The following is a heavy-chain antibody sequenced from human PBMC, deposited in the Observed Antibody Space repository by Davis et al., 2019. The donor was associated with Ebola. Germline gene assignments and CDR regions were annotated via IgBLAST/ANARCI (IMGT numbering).Heavy chain of an antibody. CDR2: ISGSGGST. CDR1: GFTFSSYA. CDR3: AKDGGLWFGELLYYYYYGMDV. D-gene: IGHD3-10*01. Sequence: GGSLRLSCAASGFTFSSYAMSWVRQAPGKGLEWVSAISGSGGSTYYADSVKGRFTISRDNSKNTLYLQMNSLRAEDTAVYYCAKDGGLWFGELLYYYYYGMDVWGQGTTVTVSS. J-gene: IGHJ6*02. V-gene: IGHV3-23*01.